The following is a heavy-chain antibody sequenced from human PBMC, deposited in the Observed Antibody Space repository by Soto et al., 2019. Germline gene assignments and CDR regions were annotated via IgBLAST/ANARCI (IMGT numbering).Heavy chain of an antibody. CDR1: GCSISSGGYS. CDR3: ARGSPADFDY. V-gene: IGHV4-30-2*01. Sequence: PSEILSLTCAVSGCSISSGGYSWSWIRQPPGKGLEWIGYIYHSGSTYYNPSLKSRVTISVDRSKNQFSLKLSSVTAADTAVYYCARGSPADFDYWGQGTLVTVSS. J-gene: IGHJ4*02. CDR2: IYHSGST.